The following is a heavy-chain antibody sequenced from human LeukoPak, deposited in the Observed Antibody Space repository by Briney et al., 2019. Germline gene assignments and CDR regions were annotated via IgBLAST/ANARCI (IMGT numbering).Heavy chain of an antibody. D-gene: IGHD1-26*01. CDR2: IYYSGST. CDR1: GGSISSGDYY. J-gene: IGHJ5*02. V-gene: IGHV4-30-4*08. CDR3: ARGSKMLGYNWLDP. Sequence: KASETLSLTCTVSGGSISSGDYYWSWIRQPPGKGLEWIGYIYYSGSTYYNASLKSRITISVDTSKNQFSLKLSSVTAADTAVYYCARGSKMLGYNWLDPWGQGTLVTVSS.